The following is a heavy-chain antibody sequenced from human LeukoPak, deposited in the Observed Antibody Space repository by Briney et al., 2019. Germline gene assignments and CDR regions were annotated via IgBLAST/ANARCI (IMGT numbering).Heavy chain of an antibody. CDR1: GITVSSNY. CDR2: LYSGGTT. V-gene: IGHV3-53*01. D-gene: IGHD4-11*01. CDR3: ARGKSYSNYVPGWNQEDYYYYMDV. Sequence: PGGSLRLSCAASGITVSSNYMSWVRQPPGKGLEWVSVLYSGGTTYYTDSVKGRFTISRDNSKNTVYLQMNSLRAEDTAVYSCARGKSYSNYVPGWNQEDYYYYMDVWGKGTAVTVSS. J-gene: IGHJ6*03.